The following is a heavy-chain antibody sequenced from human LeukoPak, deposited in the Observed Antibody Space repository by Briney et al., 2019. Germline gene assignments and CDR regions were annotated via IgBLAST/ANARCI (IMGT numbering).Heavy chain of an antibody. Sequence: PGGSLRLSCAASGFTFSSYGMHWVRQAPGKGLEWVAVISYDGSNKYYADSVKGRFTISRDNSKNTLYLQMNSLRVEDTAVYYCAKDTSNYSFDYWGQGTLVTVSS. CDR1: GFTFSSYG. CDR3: AKDTSNYSFDY. D-gene: IGHD4-11*01. V-gene: IGHV3-30*18. J-gene: IGHJ4*02. CDR2: ISYDGSNK.